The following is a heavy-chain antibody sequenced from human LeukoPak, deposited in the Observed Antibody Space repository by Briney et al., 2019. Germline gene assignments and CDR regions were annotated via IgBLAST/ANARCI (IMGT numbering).Heavy chain of an antibody. J-gene: IGHJ3*02. CDR2: INHSGST. D-gene: IGHD1-1*01. Sequence: SETLSLTCAVYGGSFSGYYWSWIRQPPGKGLEWIGEINHSGSTNYNPSLKSRVTISVDTSKNQFSLKLSSVTAADTAVYYCARGYRLPERQAAFDIWGQGTMVTVSS. V-gene: IGHV4-34*01. CDR3: ARGYRLPERQAAFDI. CDR1: GGSFSGYY.